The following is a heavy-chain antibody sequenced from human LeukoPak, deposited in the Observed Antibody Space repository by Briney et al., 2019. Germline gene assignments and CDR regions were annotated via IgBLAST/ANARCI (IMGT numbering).Heavy chain of an antibody. J-gene: IGHJ3*01. CDR1: GYTFTGYY. Sequence: GASVKVFCKASGYTFTGYYMHWVRQAPGQGLEWMGWINPDSGGTNYAQKFQGRVTMTRDTSISTAYMELSRLRSDDSAVYYCARVGHYDSSVYADDVFDFWGQGTMVTVSS. V-gene: IGHV1-2*02. CDR2: INPDSGGT. CDR3: ARVGHYDSSVYADDVFDF. D-gene: IGHD3-22*01.